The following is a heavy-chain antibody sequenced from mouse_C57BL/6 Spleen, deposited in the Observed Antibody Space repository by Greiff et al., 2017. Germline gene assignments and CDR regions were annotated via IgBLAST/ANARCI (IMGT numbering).Heavy chain of an antibody. CDR1: GFNIKDYY. Sequence: EVQLQQSGAELVRPGASVKLSCTASGFNIKDYYMHWVKQRPEQGLEWIGRIDPEDGDTEYAPSLPGKATMTADTTSNTAYLQRSSLTSEDTAVYYCTPVYYYGSSYWFAYWGQGTLVTVSA. V-gene: IGHV14-1*01. CDR2: IDPEDGDT. J-gene: IGHJ3*01. D-gene: IGHD1-1*01. CDR3: TPVYYYGSSYWFAY.